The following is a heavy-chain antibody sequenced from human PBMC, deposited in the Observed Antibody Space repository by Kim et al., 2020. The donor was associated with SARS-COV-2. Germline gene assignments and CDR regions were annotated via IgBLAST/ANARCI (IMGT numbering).Heavy chain of an antibody. CDR3: ARRVTIFGVAKYGLDV. D-gene: IGHD3-3*01. J-gene: IGHJ6*01. V-gene: IGHV3-21*01. Sequence: DSGRGRFTISRDNAKDSLYLQMNSLRAEDTAVYYCARRVTIFGVAKYGLDVWGPGTTVTVSA.